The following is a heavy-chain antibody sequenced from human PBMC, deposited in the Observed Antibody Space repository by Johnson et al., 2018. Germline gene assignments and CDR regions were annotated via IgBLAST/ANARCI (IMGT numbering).Heavy chain of an antibody. V-gene: IGHV3-49*03. Sequence: VQLVESGGGVVQPGRSLRLSCTASGFTFGDYDMIWFRQAPGKGLECVGFIRNKAYGGTTQYAASVKGRFTISRDDSKSIAYLQMNSLKTEETAVYYCTRAGVDTAMVTFRASFQHWGQGTLVTVSS. CDR2: IRNKAYGGTT. D-gene: IGHD5-18*01. CDR1: GFTFGDYD. J-gene: IGHJ1*01. CDR3: TRAGVDTAMVTFRASFQH.